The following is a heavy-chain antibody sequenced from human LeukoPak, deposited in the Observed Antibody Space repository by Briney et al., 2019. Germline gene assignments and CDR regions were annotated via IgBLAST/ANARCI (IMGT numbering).Heavy chain of an antibody. Sequence: PGGSLRLSCAASGFTFSSYGMHWVRQAPGKGLEWVAFIRYDGRNKYYADPVKGRFTISRDDSKNTLYLQMNSLRAEDTAVYYCARDPAGLVGAKYNRFDPWGQGTLVTVSS. D-gene: IGHD1-26*01. CDR2: IRYDGRNK. CDR1: GFTFSSYG. V-gene: IGHV3-30*02. J-gene: IGHJ5*02. CDR3: ARDPAGLVGAKYNRFDP.